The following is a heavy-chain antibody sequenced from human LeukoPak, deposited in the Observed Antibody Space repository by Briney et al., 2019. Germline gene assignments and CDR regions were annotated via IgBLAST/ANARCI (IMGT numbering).Heavy chain of an antibody. Sequence: GGSLRLSCAASGFTFSSYEMNWVRQAPGKGLEWVSYISSSGSTIYYADSVKGRFTISRDNAKNSLYLQMNSLRAEDTAVYYCARDGWAARPGYYFDYWGQGTLVTVSS. CDR2: ISSSGSTI. D-gene: IGHD6-6*01. CDR1: GFTFSSYE. V-gene: IGHV3-48*03. CDR3: ARDGWAARPGYYFDY. J-gene: IGHJ4*02.